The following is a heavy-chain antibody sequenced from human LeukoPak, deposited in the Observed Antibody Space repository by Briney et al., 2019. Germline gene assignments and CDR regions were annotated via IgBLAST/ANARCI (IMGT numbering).Heavy chain of an antibody. Sequence: SGPPLFHPTPTLTLTFTFSGLSLRTRNLAGAWIRQPPVKALEWLALIYWDDDKRYNPSLEKRLAISKHTSKNQVTLTMTNMDPVDTGTYFCAHSPKYSYFDSWGQGALVTVSS. CDR2: IYWDDDK. CDR1: GLSLRTRNLA. V-gene: IGHV2-5*02. J-gene: IGHJ4*02. CDR3: AHSPKYSYFDS. D-gene: IGHD2/OR15-2a*01.